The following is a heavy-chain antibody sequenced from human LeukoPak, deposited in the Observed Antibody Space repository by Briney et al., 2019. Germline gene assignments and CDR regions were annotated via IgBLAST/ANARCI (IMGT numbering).Heavy chain of an antibody. CDR3: ARESRGPHDHLDY. CDR2: TLHSGST. CDR1: GDFMNSVAYS. Sequence: SETLSLTCTVSGDFMNSVAYSWSWIRQHPGRGLEWIGYTLHSGSTYYNPSLKSRVTISVATSKKQFSLRLNSVTAADTAVYFCARESRGPHDHLDYWGQGTLAIVSS. D-gene: IGHD3-10*01. V-gene: IGHV4-31*03. J-gene: IGHJ4*02.